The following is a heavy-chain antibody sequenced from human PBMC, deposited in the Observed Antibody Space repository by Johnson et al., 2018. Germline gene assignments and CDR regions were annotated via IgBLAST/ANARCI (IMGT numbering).Heavy chain of an antibody. CDR1: GGTFSSYT. D-gene: IGHD3-3*01. V-gene: IGHV1-69*02. CDR2: IIPILGIE. Sequence: QVQLGESGAEVKKPGSSVKVSCKASGGTFSSYTISWVRQAPGQGLEWMGRIIPILGIENYAQKFQGRVTITADKSTSTAYMELSSLRAEDTALDYCAKAPVGWLGEGAEYFQHWGQGTLVTVSS. J-gene: IGHJ1*01. CDR3: AKAPVGWLGEGAEYFQH.